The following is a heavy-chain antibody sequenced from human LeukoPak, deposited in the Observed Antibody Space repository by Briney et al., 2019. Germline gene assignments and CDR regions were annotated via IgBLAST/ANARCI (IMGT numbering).Heavy chain of an antibody. V-gene: IGHV3-23*01. CDR1: GFTFSGYA. CDR3: ARRPSYYFDY. CDR2: ISSNGVST. J-gene: IGHJ4*02. Sequence: GSLRLSCAASGFTFSGYAMSWVRQAPGKGLEWVSAISSNGVSTYYADSVKGRFTISRDNSKNTLYLQVNSLRAEDTAVYYCARRPSYYFDYWGQGTLVTVS.